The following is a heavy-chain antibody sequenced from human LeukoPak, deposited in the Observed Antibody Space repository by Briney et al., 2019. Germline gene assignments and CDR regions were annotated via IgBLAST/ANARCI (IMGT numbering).Heavy chain of an antibody. V-gene: IGHV4-34*01. D-gene: IGHD2-2*01. J-gene: IGHJ4*02. CDR2: INHSGST. Sequence: PSETLSLTCAVYGGSFSGYYWSWICQPPGKGLEWIGEINHSGSTNYNPSLKSRVTISVDTSKNQFSLKLSSVTAADTAVYYCARGLGYCSSTSCHGYWGQGTLVTVSS. CDR3: ARGLGYCSSTSCHGY. CDR1: GGSFSGYY.